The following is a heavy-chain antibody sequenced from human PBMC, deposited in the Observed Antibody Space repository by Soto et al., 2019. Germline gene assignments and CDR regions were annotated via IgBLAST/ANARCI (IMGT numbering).Heavy chain of an antibody. CDR1: GFTVSSNY. V-gene: IGHV3-53*01. CDR3: ASAGTYDYGSGSYHIGMDY. CDR2: IYSGGST. D-gene: IGHD3-10*01. Sequence: LRLSCAASGFTVSSNYMSWVRQAPGKGLEWVSVIYSGGSTYYADSVKGRFTISRDNSKYTLYLQMNSLRAEDTAVDYCASAGTYDYGSGSYHIGMDYWGQGTTVTVSS. J-gene: IGHJ6*02.